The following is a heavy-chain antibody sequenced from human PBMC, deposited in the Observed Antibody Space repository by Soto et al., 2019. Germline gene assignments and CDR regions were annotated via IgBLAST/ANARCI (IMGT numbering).Heavy chain of an antibody. CDR2: IYYSGST. CDR3: ASGKQLPSTYYYYMDV. Sequence: SETLSLTCTVSGGSISSYYWSWIRQPPGKGLEWIGYIYYSGSTNYNPSLKSRVTISVDTSKNQFSLKLSSVTAADTAVYYCASGKQLPSTYYYYMDVWGKGTTVTVSS. J-gene: IGHJ6*03. CDR1: GGSISSYY. V-gene: IGHV4-59*01. D-gene: IGHD6-6*01.